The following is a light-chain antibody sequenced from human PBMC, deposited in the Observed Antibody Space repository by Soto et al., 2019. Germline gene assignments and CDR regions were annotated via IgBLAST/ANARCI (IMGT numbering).Light chain of an antibody. V-gene: IGKV3-20*01. CDR1: QSVRSNY. CDR2: GAS. Sequence: EIVLTQSPGTLSLSPGERATLSCRASQSVRSNYLAWYQQKPGQAPRRLIYGASSRATGIPDRFTGSGSGTDFTLTISRLEPEAFAVYYCQQYGGSPTFGEGTRLEIK. J-gene: IGKJ5*01. CDR3: QQYGGSPT.